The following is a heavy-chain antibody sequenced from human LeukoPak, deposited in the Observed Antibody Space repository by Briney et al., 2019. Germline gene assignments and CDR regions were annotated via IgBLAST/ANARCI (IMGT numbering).Heavy chain of an antibody. CDR2: MNPNSGNT. CDR1: GFTFTSYD. D-gene: IGHD1-26*01. CDR3: ARGLYSTIPGDY. J-gene: IGHJ4*02. V-gene: IGHV1-8*01. Sequence: ASVKVSCKASGFTFTSYDTNWVRQAPGQGLEWMGWMNPNSGNTRYAQKVQGRITMTRDTSISTAYMELSSLRSEDTAVYYCARGLYSTIPGDYWGQGTLVTVSS.